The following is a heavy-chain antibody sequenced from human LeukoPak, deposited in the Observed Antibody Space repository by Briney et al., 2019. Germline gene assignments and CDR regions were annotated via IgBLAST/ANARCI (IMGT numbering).Heavy chain of an antibody. CDR2: IYDSGST. CDR1: GASIRSGDYY. V-gene: IGHV4-30-4*01. J-gene: IGHJ2*01. Sequence: SETLSLTCTVSGASIRSGDYYWSWIRQPPGKGLEWIGYIYDSGSTYYNPSLKSRITISVDTSENRFSLKLSSVTAADTAVYYCARADYGDYGWYFDLWGRGTLVTVSS. CDR3: ARADYGDYGWYFDL. D-gene: IGHD4-17*01.